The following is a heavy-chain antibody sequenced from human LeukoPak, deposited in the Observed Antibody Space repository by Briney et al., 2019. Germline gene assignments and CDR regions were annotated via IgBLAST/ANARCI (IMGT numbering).Heavy chain of an antibody. CDR2: ISYDGSNK. D-gene: IGHD2-21*02. Sequence: GGSLRLSCAASGFTFSSYAMHWVRQAPGKGLEWVAVISYDGSNKYYADSVKGRFTISRDNSKNTLYLQMNSLRAEDTAVYYCARDPDPPEAYCGGDCYSVGAFDIWGQGTMVTVSS. J-gene: IGHJ3*02. CDR1: GFTFSSYA. CDR3: ARDPDPPEAYCGGDCYSVGAFDI. V-gene: IGHV3-30*04.